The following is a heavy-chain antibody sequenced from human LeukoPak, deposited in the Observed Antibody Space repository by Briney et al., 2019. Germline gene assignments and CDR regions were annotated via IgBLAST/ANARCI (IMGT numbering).Heavy chain of an antibody. J-gene: IGHJ6*03. CDR2: ISSSGSTI. Sequence: GGSLRFSCAASGFTFSDYYMSWIRQAPGKGLEWVSYISSSGSTIYYADSVKGRFTISRDNAKNSLYLQMNSLRAEDTAVYYCARDRLERPNYYYMDVWGKGTTVTVSS. CDR1: GFTFSDYY. V-gene: IGHV3-11*04. D-gene: IGHD1-1*01. CDR3: ARDRLERPNYYYMDV.